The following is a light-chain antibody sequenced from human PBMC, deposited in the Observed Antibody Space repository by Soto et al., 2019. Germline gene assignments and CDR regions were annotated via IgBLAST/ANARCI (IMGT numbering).Light chain of an antibody. CDR3: QQYDSYPLT. V-gene: IGKV1-5*03. CDR1: QSISSW. Sequence: DIQMTQSPSTLSASVGDRVTITCRASQSISSWLAWYQQKPGKAPNLLIYKASTLESGVPSRFSGSGSGTEFTITVSSLQSDDFATYYCQQYDSYPLTFGGGTTVEIK. J-gene: IGKJ4*01. CDR2: KAS.